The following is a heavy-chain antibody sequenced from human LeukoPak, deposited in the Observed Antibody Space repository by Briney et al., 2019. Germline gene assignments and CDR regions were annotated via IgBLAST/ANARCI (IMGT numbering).Heavy chain of an antibody. V-gene: IGHV4-59*08. CDR3: ARRGYSSGSYYFDY. J-gene: IGHJ4*02. CDR1: GGSISSYY. CDR2: IYYSGST. Sequence: SETLSLTCSVSGGSISSYYWSWIRQPPGKGLEWIGYIYYSGSTNYNPSLKSRITISADTSKNQFSLKLSSVTAADTAMYYCARRGYSSGSYYFDYWGQGALVTVAS. D-gene: IGHD6-19*01.